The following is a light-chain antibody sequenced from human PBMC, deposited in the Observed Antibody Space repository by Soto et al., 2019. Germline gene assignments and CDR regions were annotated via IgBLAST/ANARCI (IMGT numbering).Light chain of an antibody. J-gene: IGKJ1*01. CDR1: QSVSSY. Sequence: EIVLTQSPATLSLSPGERATLSCRASQSVSSYLAWYQQKPGQAPRLLIYDASNRAPGIPARFSGSGSGTDFTLTISSLEPEDFAVYYCQQRGNWPWTFGQGTKVAIK. CDR3: QQRGNWPWT. CDR2: DAS. V-gene: IGKV3-11*01.